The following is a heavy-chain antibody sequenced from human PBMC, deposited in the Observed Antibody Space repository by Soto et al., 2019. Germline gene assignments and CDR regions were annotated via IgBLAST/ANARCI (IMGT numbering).Heavy chain of an antibody. CDR3: AKASDYGDYDYYYYGMEV. CDR1: GFTFSSYG. D-gene: IGHD4-17*01. CDR2: ISYDGSNK. J-gene: IGHJ6*02. Sequence: PGGSLRLSCAASGFTFSSYGMHWVRRAPGKGLEWVAVISYDGSNKYYADSVKGRFTISRDNSKNTLYLQMNSLRAEDTAVYYCAKASDYGDYDYYYYGMEVWGQGTTVTVSS. V-gene: IGHV3-30*18.